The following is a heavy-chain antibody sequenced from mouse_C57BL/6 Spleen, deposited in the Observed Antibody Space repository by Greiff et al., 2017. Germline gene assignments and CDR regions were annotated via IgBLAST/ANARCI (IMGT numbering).Heavy chain of an antibody. D-gene: IGHD2-4*01. Sequence: QVQLQQPGAELVKPGASVKLSCKASGYTFTSYWMHWVKQRPGQGLEWIGMIHPNSGSTNYNEKFKSKATLTVDKSSSTAYMQLSSLTSEDSAVXYCARGGNYDYGHWYFDVWGTGTTVTVSS. CDR3: ARGGNYDYGHWYFDV. CDR1: GYTFTSYW. J-gene: IGHJ1*03. CDR2: IHPNSGST. V-gene: IGHV1-64*01.